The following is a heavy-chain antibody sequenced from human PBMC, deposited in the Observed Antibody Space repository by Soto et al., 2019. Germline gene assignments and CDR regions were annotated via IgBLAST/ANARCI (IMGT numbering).Heavy chain of an antibody. CDR3: STYTYGYIPL. J-gene: IGHJ4*02. Sequence: PGGSLRLSCAGSGFTLSDHYIDWVRQAPGKGLEWVGRSRDKPQGYSTAYAASEKGRFTTSRDDSKNTPYLHMNSLNTEDTAEYYCSTYTYGYIPLWGQGALVTVSS. D-gene: IGHD5-18*01. CDR2: SRDKPQGYST. V-gene: IGHV3-72*01. CDR1: GFTLSDHY.